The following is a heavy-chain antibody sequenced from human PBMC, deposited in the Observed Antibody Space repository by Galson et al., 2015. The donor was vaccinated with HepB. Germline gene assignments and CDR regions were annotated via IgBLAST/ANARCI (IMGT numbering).Heavy chain of an antibody. D-gene: IGHD2-2*01. CDR3: AKDSSSTGGYYMDV. CDR1: EFTFRSYG. CDR2: ISLDGSDI. J-gene: IGHJ6*03. V-gene: IGHV3-30*18. Sequence: SLRLSCAASEFTFRSYGMHWVRQAPGKGLEWVAVISLDGSDIHYADSVKGRFAISRDNSRNTLYLQMNSLRADDTAVYYCAKDSSSTGGYYMDVWGKGTTVTVSS.